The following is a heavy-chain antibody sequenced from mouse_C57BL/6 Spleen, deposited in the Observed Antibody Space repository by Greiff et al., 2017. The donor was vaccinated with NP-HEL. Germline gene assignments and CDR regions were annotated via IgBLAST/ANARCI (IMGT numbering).Heavy chain of an antibody. Sequence: QVHVKQSGPELVKPGASVKISCTASGYAFSSSWMNWVKQRPGKGLEWIGRIYPGDGDTNYNGKFKGKATLTADKSSSTAYMQLSSLTSEDSAVYFCARLGRMGYFDVWGTGTTVTVSS. CDR3: ARLGRMGYFDV. CDR1: GYAFSSSW. J-gene: IGHJ1*03. D-gene: IGHD4-1*01. V-gene: IGHV1-82*01. CDR2: IYPGDGDT.